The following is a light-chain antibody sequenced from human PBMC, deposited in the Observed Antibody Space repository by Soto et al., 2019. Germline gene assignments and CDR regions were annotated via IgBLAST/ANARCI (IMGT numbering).Light chain of an antibody. Sequence: QSALTQPPSASGSPGQSVTISCTGTSSDVGGYNYVSWYQQHPGKAPKLMIYEVSKRPSGVPDRFSGSKSGNTASLTVSGLQAEDEADYYCSSYAGSNSVVFGGGTKGPS. CDR1: SSDVGGYNY. CDR3: SSYAGSNSVV. J-gene: IGLJ2*01. CDR2: EVS. V-gene: IGLV2-8*01.